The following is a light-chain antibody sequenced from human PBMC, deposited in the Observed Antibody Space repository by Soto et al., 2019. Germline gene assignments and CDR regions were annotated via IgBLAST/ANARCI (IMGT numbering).Light chain of an antibody. CDR3: QQGNSFPLT. Sequence: AIRITQSPSSLSASTGDRVTITCRASQGISGWLAWYQQKPGKAPNLLIYDASTLRNGVPSRFSGSGSGTYFTLTISNLQPEDFASYYCQQGNSFPLTFGGGTKVDIK. V-gene: IGKV1-8*01. CDR2: DAS. J-gene: IGKJ4*01. CDR1: QGISGW.